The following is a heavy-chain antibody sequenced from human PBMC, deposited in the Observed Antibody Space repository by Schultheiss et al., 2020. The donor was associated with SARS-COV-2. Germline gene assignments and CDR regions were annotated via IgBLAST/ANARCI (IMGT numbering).Heavy chain of an antibody. CDR3: ARPSMVQDDY. J-gene: IGHJ4*02. CDR1: GYTFTSYG. CDR2: INPNRGGI. V-gene: IGHV1-2*02. Sequence: ASVKVSCKASGYTFTSYGISWVRQAPGQGLEWMGWINPNRGGINYAQKFQGRVTMTRDTSISTAYMELSRLRSDDTAVYYCARPSMVQDDYWGQGTLVTVSS. D-gene: IGHD3-10*01.